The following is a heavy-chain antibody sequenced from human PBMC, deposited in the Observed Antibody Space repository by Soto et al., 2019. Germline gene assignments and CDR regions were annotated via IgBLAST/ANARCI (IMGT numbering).Heavy chain of an antibody. CDR3: ARYGEVTPRRYGMDV. V-gene: IGHV4-34*01. D-gene: IGHD3-16*01. Sequence: SETLSLTCAVYGGSFIGYQWSWIRQAPGKGLEWIGEINHSGSTNYSPSLKSRVTISIDTSKNQFSLMLSSVTAADTAMYYCARYGEVTPRRYGMDVWGQGTTVTVSS. J-gene: IGHJ6*02. CDR2: INHSGST. CDR1: GGSFIGYQ.